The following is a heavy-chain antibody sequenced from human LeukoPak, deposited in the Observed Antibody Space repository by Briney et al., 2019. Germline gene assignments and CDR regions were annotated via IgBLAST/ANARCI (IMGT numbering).Heavy chain of an antibody. J-gene: IGHJ4*02. V-gene: IGHV3-23*01. Sequence: AGGSLRLSCAASGFTFSSYGMSWVRQAPGKGLEWVSSISDSGAGTYYADSVKGRFTISRDNSKNTLYLQMNSLRAEDTAIYYCAKDFSAVIVVVHLDYWGQGTLVTVSS. CDR2: ISDSGAGT. CDR1: GFTFSSYG. CDR3: AKDFSAVIVVVHLDY. D-gene: IGHD3-22*01.